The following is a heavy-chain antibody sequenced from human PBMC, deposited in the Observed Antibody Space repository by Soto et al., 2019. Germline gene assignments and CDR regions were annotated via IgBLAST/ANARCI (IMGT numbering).Heavy chain of an antibody. V-gene: IGHV3-33*01. J-gene: IGHJ3*02. Sequence: QVQLVESGGGVVQPGRSLRLSCAASGFTFSSYGMHWVRQAPGKGLEWVAVIWYDGSNKYYADSVKGRFTIFRDNSKNTLYLQMNSLRAEDTAVYYCARDGRNCSGGSCYPFGAFDIWGQGTMVTVSS. CDR1: GFTFSSYG. CDR2: IWYDGSNK. D-gene: IGHD2-15*01. CDR3: ARDGRNCSGGSCYPFGAFDI.